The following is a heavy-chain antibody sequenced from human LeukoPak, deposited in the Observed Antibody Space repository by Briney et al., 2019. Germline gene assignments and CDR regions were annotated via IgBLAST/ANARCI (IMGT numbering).Heavy chain of an antibody. J-gene: IGHJ4*02. D-gene: IGHD4-17*01. CDR3: ARDLTYGDYVRGYFDY. CDR1: GGSISSSSYY. CDR2: IYYSGST. Sequence: SETLSLTCTVSGGSISSSSYYWGWIRQPPGKGLEWIGSIYYSGSTYYNPSLKSRVTISVDTSKNQFSLKLSSVTAADTAVYYCARDLTYGDYVRGYFDYWGQGTLVTVSS. V-gene: IGHV4-39*02.